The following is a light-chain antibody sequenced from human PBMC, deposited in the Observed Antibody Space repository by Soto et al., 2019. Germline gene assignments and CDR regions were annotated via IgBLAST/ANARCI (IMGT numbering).Light chain of an antibody. CDR2: VAS. CDR1: QSVSSIY. J-gene: IGKJ2*01. Sequence: EIVLTQSPGTLSLSPGDRATLSCRTSQSVSSIYLAWYQQKPGQAPRLLIYVASSRATGIPDRFSGSGSGRDFTLTISRLEPEDFAVYFCQQYASSSYPFGQGTKLEIK. CDR3: QQYASSSYP. V-gene: IGKV3-20*01.